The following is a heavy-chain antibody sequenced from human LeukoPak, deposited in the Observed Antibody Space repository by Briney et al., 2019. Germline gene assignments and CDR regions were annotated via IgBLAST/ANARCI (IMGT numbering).Heavy chain of an antibody. Sequence: GGSLRLSCAASGFTFSTYAMSWVRQAPGKGLEWVSGISHGGGDTYYADSVKGRFTNSRDNSKNTLYLQMDSLRAEDTAVYYCAKLPYGHYRVAQVNYYDSWGQGILVTVSS. CDR3: AKLPYGHYRVAQVNYYDS. V-gene: IGHV3-23*01. J-gene: IGHJ4*02. CDR1: GFTFSTYA. D-gene: IGHD4-17*01. CDR2: ISHGGGDT.